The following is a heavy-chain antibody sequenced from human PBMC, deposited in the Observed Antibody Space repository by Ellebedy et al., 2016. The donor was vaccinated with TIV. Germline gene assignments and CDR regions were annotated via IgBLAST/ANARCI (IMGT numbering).Heavy chain of an antibody. CDR3: AKDRGYSYSPEN. CDR1: GFTFSHCG. J-gene: IGHJ4*02. Sequence: GESLKISCATSGFTFSHCGMHWVRPAPGTGLEWVAFTRYDGNNKYYADSVKGRFTISRDNSKNTLYLQMNSLRAEDTAVYYCAKDRGYSYSPENWGQGTLVTVSS. V-gene: IGHV3-30*02. CDR2: TRYDGNNK. D-gene: IGHD6-13*01.